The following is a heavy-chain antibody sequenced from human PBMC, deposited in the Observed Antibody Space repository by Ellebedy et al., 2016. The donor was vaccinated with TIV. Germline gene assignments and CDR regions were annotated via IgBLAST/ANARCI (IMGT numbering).Heavy chain of an antibody. CDR3: ARWYSSGQTAWLDP. CDR1: GYTFNTYA. Sequence: AASVKVSCKASGYTFNTYAVHWVRQAPGQSLEWMGWMNAATNKTKYSQKLQGRVSMTWDTSATTAYMELSSLISEDTAVYYCARWYSSGQTAWLDPWGQGTLVTVSS. CDR2: MNAATNKT. D-gene: IGHD2-15*01. V-gene: IGHV1-3*01. J-gene: IGHJ5*02.